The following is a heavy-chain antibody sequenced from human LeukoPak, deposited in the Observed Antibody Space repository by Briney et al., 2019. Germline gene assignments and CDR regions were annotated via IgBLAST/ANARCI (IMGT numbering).Heavy chain of an antibody. J-gene: IGHJ4*02. CDR2: IYYTGAT. CDR1: GGSISSYY. Sequence: SETLSLTCTVSGGSISSYYWTWIRQPPGKGLEWIGYIYYTGATSYNPSLKSRVTISVDTSKNQFSLRLTSVTAADTAVYYCAKYGGSGWVIDYWGQGTLVTVSS. CDR3: AKYGGSGWVIDY. D-gene: IGHD6-19*01. V-gene: IGHV4-59*08.